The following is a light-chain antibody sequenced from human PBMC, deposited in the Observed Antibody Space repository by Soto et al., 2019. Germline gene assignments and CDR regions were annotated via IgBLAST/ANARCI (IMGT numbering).Light chain of an antibody. V-gene: IGLV1-40*01. CDR3: RSYDGGMRSSG. J-gene: IGLJ2*01. CDR1: SSNIGAGYD. Sequence: QSVLTQPPSVSGAPGQTVTISCTGSSSNIGAGYDVHWYQQLPGTAPKLLIYGNSNRPSGVPDRFSGSKSGTSASLAITGRHAEDDEDYYCRSYDGGMRSSGFGGGTKLTVL. CDR2: GNS.